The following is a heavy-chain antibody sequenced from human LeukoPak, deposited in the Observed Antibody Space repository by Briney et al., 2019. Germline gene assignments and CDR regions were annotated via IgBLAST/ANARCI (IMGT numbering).Heavy chain of an antibody. D-gene: IGHD3-16*02. CDR1: GYTFTSYG. Sequence: ASVKVSCKASGYTFTSYGISWVRQAPGPGLEWMGWISAYNGNTNYAQKLQGRVTMTTDTSTSTAYMELRSLRSDDTAVYYCARDIGFDYVWGSYRQLTGFDYWGQGTLVTVSS. J-gene: IGHJ4*02. V-gene: IGHV1-18*01. CDR3: ARDIGFDYVWGSYRQLTGFDY. CDR2: ISAYNGNT.